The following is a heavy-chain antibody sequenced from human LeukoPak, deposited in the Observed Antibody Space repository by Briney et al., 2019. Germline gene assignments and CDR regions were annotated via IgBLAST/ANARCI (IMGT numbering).Heavy chain of an antibody. J-gene: IGHJ4*02. Sequence: GGSLRLSCAASGFTLSYYSLNWVRQAPGKGLEWVSYISSSGNTIYYADSVRGRFTISRDNAKNSLYLQMNSLRDEDTAVYYCARKLDYWGQGTLVTVSS. V-gene: IGHV3-48*02. CDR2: ISSSGNTI. CDR3: ARKLDY. CDR1: GFTLSYYS.